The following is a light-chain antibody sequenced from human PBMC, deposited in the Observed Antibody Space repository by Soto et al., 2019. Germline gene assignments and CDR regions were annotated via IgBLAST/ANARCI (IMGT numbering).Light chain of an antibody. V-gene: IGKV3-20*01. CDR2: GAS. Sequence: EIVLTQSPGTLSLSPGERATLSCRASQSVYSNSLAWYQQKPGQAPRLLIYGASSRATGIPDRFSGSGSGTDFTLTISRLEPEDFAVFYCHQYGTSPTTFGQGTRLEIK. J-gene: IGKJ5*01. CDR3: HQYGTSPTT. CDR1: QSVYSNS.